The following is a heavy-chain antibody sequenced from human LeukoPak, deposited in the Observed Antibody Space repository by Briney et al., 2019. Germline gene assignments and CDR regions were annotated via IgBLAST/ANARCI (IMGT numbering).Heavy chain of an antibody. CDR1: GGSVSSGSYY. J-gene: IGHJ3*02. CDR2: IDYSGST. V-gene: IGHV4-61*01. Sequence: SETLSLTCTVSGGSVSSGSYYWSWIRQPPGKGLEWIGYIDYSGSTNYNPSLKSRVTMSVDTSKNQFSLKLSSVTAADTAVYYCAREKYYYDSSGYYYGDAFDIWGQGTMVTVSS. CDR3: AREKYYYDSSGYYYGDAFDI. D-gene: IGHD3-22*01.